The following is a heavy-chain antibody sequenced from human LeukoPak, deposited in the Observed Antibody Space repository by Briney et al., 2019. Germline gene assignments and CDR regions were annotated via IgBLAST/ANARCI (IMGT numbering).Heavy chain of an antibody. CDR1: GYSISSGYY. J-gene: IGHJ5*02. CDR3: ARVRHYYETYPFDP. Sequence: PSETLSLTCTVSGYSISSGYYWGWIRQPPGKGLEWIGSIYHSGSTYYNPSLKSRVTISVDTSKNQFSLKLSSVTAADTAVYYCARVRHYYETYPFDPWGQGTLVTVSS. D-gene: IGHD3-22*01. V-gene: IGHV4-38-2*02. CDR2: IYHSGST.